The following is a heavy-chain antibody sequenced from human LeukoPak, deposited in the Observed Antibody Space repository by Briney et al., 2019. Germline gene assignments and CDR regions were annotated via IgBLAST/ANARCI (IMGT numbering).Heavy chain of an antibody. J-gene: IGHJ4*02. Sequence: GGSLRLSCAASGFSFSSYVMSWVRQAPGKGLEWVTAVSGSGGSTYSADSVKGRFTISRDNSKNMVYLQTSSLRAEDTAVYYCARAGSWSSRPYFDYWGQGILVSVSS. CDR3: ARAGSWSSRPYFDY. V-gene: IGHV3-23*01. D-gene: IGHD1-26*01. CDR2: VSGSGGST. CDR1: GFSFSSYV.